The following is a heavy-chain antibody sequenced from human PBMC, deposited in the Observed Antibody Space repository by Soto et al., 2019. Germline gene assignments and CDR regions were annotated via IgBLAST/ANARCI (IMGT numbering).Heavy chain of an antibody. J-gene: IGHJ4*02. V-gene: IGHV3-74*01. D-gene: IGHD3-22*01. Sequence: GGSLRLSCAASGFTFSSYWMHWVRQAPGKGLVWVSRINSDGSSTSYADSVKGRFTISRDNAKNTLYLRMNSLRAEDTAVYYCARGPVSRNSSGYYYMNYWGQGTLVTVSS. CDR2: INSDGSST. CDR1: GFTFSSYW. CDR3: ARGPVSRNSSGYYYMNY.